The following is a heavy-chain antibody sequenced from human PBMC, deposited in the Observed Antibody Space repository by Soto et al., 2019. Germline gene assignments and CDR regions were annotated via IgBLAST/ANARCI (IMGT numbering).Heavy chain of an antibody. CDR3: VRDDCSGDTCYLGH. J-gene: IGHJ4*02. Sequence: ASVKVSCKPSGYTFSTYGIAWVRQAPGQGLEWMGWISTYNGHTKYAQKLQDRVTLTTDTTTSTAYMELRSLRSDDTAVYYCVRDDCSGDTCYLGHWGQGTLVTVSS. V-gene: IGHV1-18*01. D-gene: IGHD2-15*01. CDR1: GYTFSTYG. CDR2: ISTYNGHT.